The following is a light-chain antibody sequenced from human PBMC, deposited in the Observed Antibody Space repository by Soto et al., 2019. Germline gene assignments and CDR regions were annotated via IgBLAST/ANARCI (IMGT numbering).Light chain of an antibody. CDR3: AAWDDSLNGRYV. J-gene: IGLJ1*01. CDR1: SSNIGSNT. CDR2: GNN. V-gene: IGLV1-44*01. Sequence: QLVLTQPPSASGTPGQRVTISCSGSSSNIGSNTVSWYQQLPGTAPKLLIYGNNQRPSGVPDRFSGSKSGTSASLAISGLQSEDEADYYCAAWDDSLNGRYVFGTGTKLTVL.